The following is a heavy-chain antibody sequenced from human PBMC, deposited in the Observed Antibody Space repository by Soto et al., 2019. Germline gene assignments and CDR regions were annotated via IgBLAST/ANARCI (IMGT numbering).Heavy chain of an antibody. Sequence: QITLKESGPTLVKPTQTLTLTCTFSGFSLTTDRVGVGWIRQPPGEALEWLAVIYWDDSKTSGPSLESTPTITYDTSKNQVALTMTNMDSLDTATYYCAHAYGGRSLYWGQGTLVTVSS. V-gene: IGHV2-5*05. J-gene: IGHJ4*02. CDR1: GFSLTTDRVG. D-gene: IGHD1-26*01. CDR3: AHAYGGRSLY. CDR2: IYWDDSK.